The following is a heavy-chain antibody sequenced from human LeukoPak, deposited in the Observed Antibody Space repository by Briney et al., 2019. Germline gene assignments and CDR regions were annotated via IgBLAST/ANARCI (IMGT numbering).Heavy chain of an antibody. CDR1: GGSFSGYY. D-gene: IGHD6-13*01. CDR3: ARVSPRIAAAGTPSFTDY. CDR2: INHSGST. V-gene: IGHV4-34*01. J-gene: IGHJ4*02. Sequence: SETLSLTCAVYGGSFSGYYWSWIHQPPGKGLEWIGEINHSGSTNYNPSLKSRVTISVDTSKNQFPLKLSSVTAADTAVYYCARVSPRIAAAGTPSFTDYLRQGTLVTVSS.